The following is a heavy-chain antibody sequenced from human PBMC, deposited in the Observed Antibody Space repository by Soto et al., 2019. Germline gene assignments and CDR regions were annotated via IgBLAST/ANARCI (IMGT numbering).Heavy chain of an antibody. J-gene: IGHJ4*02. V-gene: IGHV3-30*18. D-gene: IGHD3-16*02. CDR3: AKASRFVVYVWGSYRSSWGFFDY. CDR2: ISYDGSNK. CDR1: GFTFSSYG. Sequence: GGSLRLSCAASGFTFSSYGMHWVRQAPGKGLEWVAVISYDGSNKYYADSVKGRFTISRDNSKNTLYLQMNSLRAEDTAVYYCAKASRFVVYVWGSYRSSWGFFDYWGQGTLVTVSS.